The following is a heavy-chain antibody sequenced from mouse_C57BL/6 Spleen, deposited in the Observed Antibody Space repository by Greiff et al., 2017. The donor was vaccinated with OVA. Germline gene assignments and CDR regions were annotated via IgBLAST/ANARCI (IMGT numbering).Heavy chain of an antibody. V-gene: IGHV1-64*01. CDR3: AREGYYYGSSYGYFDV. J-gene: IGHJ1*03. CDR2: IHPNSGST. Sequence: QVQLQQPGAELVKPGASVKLSCKASGYTFTSYWMHWVKQRPGQGLEWIGMIHPNSGSTNYNEKFKSKATLTVDKSSSTAYMQLSRLTSEDSAVYDCAREGYYYGSSYGYFDVWGTGTTVTVSS. CDR1: GYTFTSYW. D-gene: IGHD1-1*01.